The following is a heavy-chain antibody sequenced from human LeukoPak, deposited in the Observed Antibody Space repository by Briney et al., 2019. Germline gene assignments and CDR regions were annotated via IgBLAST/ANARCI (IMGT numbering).Heavy chain of an antibody. D-gene: IGHD1-26*01. J-gene: IGHJ4*02. V-gene: IGHV3-7*03. Sequence: PGGSLRLSCAASGFTFRNNWMNWIRKAPGKGLEWVANIRPDASDTGYVDSVKGRFTISRDNAKNSVYLQMNSLRVDDTAVYYCTSISLGANEDYWGQGTRVTVSS. CDR3: TSISLGANEDY. CDR1: GFTFRNNW. CDR2: IRPDASDT.